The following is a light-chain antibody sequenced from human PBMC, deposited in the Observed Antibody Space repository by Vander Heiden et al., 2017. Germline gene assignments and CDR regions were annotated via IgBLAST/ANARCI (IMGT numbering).Light chain of an antibody. Sequence: QSVLTHPPSASGTPGQRVTLSCSGSSSNIGSNTVKWYHQRPGTATNLLIFINNQRHAGAPDRVSGSKSGTSAALAISGLQAEEEADDYCEAWEESLNDVYVFGTGTKVTVL. CDR1: SSNIGSNT. CDR2: INN. CDR3: EAWEESLNDVYV. V-gene: IGLV1-44*01. J-gene: IGLJ1*01.